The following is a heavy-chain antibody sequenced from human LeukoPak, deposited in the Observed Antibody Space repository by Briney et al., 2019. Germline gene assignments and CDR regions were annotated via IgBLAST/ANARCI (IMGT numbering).Heavy chain of an antibody. CDR2: IGAYNGNT. V-gene: IGHV1-18*04. J-gene: IGHJ3*02. CDR1: GYTFTNYG. Sequence: ASVEVSCKASGYTFTNYGISWVRQAPGQGLEWMGWIGAYNGNTNYAQKLQGRVTMTTDTSTSTAYMELRSLRSDDTAVYYCARVLWFDQNDAFDIWGQGTMVTVSS. CDR3: ARVLWFDQNDAFDI. D-gene: IGHD3-10*01.